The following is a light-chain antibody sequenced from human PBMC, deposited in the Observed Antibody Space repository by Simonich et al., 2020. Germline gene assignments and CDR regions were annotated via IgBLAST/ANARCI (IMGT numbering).Light chain of an antibody. Sequence: DIVMTQSPDSLAVSLGERATINCKSSQSVFYSSNNKNYLAWYKQKPGQPPKLLIYWASTRESGVPDRFSGSGSGTDFTLTISSLQAEDVAVYYCQQYYSTPPLTFGGGTKVEIK. CDR3: QQYYSTPPLT. J-gene: IGKJ4*01. V-gene: IGKV4-1*01. CDR1: QSVFYSSNNKNY. CDR2: WAS.